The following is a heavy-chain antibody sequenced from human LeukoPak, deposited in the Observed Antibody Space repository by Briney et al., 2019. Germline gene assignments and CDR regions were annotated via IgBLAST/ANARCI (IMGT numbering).Heavy chain of an antibody. D-gene: IGHD3-3*02. V-gene: IGHV3-30*01. CDR2: ISSDGTNT. Sequence: QSGRSLRLSCAASGFTFSSYAMHWVRQAPGKGLEWVSVISSDGTNTYFADSVKGRFTLSRDNSRKMLFLQMHSLRPEDTAVYYCARVSIFGVVIPPDYWGQGALVTVSS. CDR1: GFTFSSYA. J-gene: IGHJ4*02. CDR3: ARVSIFGVVIPPDY.